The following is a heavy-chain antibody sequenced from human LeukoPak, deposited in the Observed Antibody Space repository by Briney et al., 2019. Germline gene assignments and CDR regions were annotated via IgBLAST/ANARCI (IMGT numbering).Heavy chain of an antibody. Sequence: ASVKVSCKASGYTFTGYYMHWVRQAPGQGLEWMGWINPNSGGTNYAQKFQGRVTMTRDTSISTAYMELSRLRSDDTAVYYCARGQYYYDSSGYYRWGQGTLVTVSS. CDR3: ARGQYYYDSSGYYR. J-gene: IGHJ4*02. CDR1: GYTFTGYY. CDR2: INPNSGGT. D-gene: IGHD3-22*01. V-gene: IGHV1-2*02.